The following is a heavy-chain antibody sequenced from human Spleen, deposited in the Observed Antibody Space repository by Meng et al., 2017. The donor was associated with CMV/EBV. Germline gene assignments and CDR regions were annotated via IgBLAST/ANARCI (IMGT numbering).Heavy chain of an antibody. J-gene: IGHJ4*01. V-gene: IGHV4-38-2*02. CDR1: GGSIGDHY. CDR3: ARMYSGYDYEYYFDY. CDR2: IYQSGST. D-gene: IGHD5-12*01. Sequence: SETLSLTCTVSGGSIGDHYRTWIRQPPGKGLEWIGSIYQSGSTYYNPSLKSRVTISVDKSKNQFSLKLSSVTAADTAVYYCARMYSGYDYEYYFDYWGHGTLVTVSS.